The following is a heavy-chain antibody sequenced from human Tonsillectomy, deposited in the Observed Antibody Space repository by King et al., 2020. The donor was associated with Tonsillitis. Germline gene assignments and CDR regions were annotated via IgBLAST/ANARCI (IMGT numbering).Heavy chain of an antibody. V-gene: IGHV3-49*05. J-gene: IGHJ2*01. Sequence: VKLVESGGGLVNPGRFLRLSCTASGFIFGVYALTWFGQATGKGLVWVGFVRSKAYCVTSEYAASVKGLVTISGDVSKSIAYLQMNSLKTEDTAVYYCTRVALSPLWIVRATHSYWYFDLWGRGTLVTVSS. CDR3: TRVALSPLWIVRATHSYWYFDL. CDR1: GFIFGVYA. D-gene: IGHD1-26*01. CDR2: VRSKAYCVTS.